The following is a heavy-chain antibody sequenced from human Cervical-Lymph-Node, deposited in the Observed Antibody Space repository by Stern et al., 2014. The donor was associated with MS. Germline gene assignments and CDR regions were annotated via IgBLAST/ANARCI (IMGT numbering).Heavy chain of an antibody. V-gene: IGHV1-2*06. CDR2: IDPNNGGP. J-gene: IGHJ4*02. CDR3: ARGPPGGDYFDY. D-gene: IGHD2-2*01. CDR1: GFTFASYY. Sequence: VQLVESGTEVKKPGASVKVSCKASGFTFASYYMHWVRQAPGQGLEWMGRIDPNNGGPNSAQTFQGRVTMTRATSIRTAYFALSRLRSDDTAVYYCARGPPGGDYFDYGGQGTLVTVPP.